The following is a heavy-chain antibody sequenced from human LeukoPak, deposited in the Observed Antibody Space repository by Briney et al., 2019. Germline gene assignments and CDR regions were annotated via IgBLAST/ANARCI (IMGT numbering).Heavy chain of an antibody. Sequence: SGPTLVNPTQTLTLTCTFSGFSLTTSGMGVGWIRQPPGKALEWLALIYWSDEKQYSPSLKSRLTITKDTSKNLVVLTMTNMDPVDTATYYCAHRTWGSSVDYWGQGTLVTVSS. V-gene: IGHV2-5*01. CDR2: IYWSDEK. J-gene: IGHJ4*02. CDR3: AHRTWGSSVDY. CDR1: GFSLTTSGMG. D-gene: IGHD5/OR15-5a*01.